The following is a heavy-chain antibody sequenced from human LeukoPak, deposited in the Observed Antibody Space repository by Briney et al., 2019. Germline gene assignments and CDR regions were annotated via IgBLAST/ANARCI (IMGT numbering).Heavy chain of an antibody. Sequence: GGSLRLSCAASGFIFSNLWMTWVRQAPGKGLEWVANIKQDGSEKYYVDSVKGRFTISRDNAKNSLYLQMNSLRAEDTAVYYCARDARSSGWFWFDPWGQGTLVTVSS. CDR1: GFIFSNLW. CDR2: IKQDGSEK. V-gene: IGHV3-7*01. D-gene: IGHD6-19*01. CDR3: ARDARSSGWFWFDP. J-gene: IGHJ5*02.